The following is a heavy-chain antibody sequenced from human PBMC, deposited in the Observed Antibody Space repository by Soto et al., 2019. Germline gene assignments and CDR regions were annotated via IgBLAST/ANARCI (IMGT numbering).Heavy chain of an antibody. J-gene: IGHJ6*02. CDR2: IYYSGST. V-gene: IGHV4-39*01. Sequence: TSETLSLTCTVSGGSISSSSYYWGWIRQPPGKGLEWIGSIYYSGSTYYNPSLKSRVTISVDTSKNQFSLKLSSVTAADTAVYYCARLKNYYGSGRAMDVWGQGTTVTVSS. D-gene: IGHD3-10*01. CDR1: GGSISSSSYY. CDR3: ARLKNYYGSGRAMDV.